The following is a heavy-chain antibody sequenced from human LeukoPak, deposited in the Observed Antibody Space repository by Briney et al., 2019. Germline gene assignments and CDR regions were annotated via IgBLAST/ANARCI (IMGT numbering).Heavy chain of an antibody. V-gene: IGHV3-30*03. CDR1: GFSFISYG. CDR3: ARVEAAAAFDY. J-gene: IGHJ4*02. D-gene: IGHD6-13*01. CDR2: ISDDGRRK. Sequence: GGSLRLSCAASGFSFISYGMHWVRQAPGKGLEWVGVISDDGRRKDYADSVKGRFTISRDNSKDTLYLQMNSLRAEDTAVYYCARVEAAAAFDYWGQGTLVTVSS.